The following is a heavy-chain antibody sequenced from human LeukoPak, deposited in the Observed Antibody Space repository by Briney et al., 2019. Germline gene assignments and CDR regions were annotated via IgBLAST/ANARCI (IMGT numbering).Heavy chain of an antibody. Sequence: GGSLRLSCAASGLTFSTYSMTWVRQGPGKGLEWVSSIYSNGDSKFYADSVKGRFTISRDNSKNTLYLQMSSLRTGDTAIYYCAKDVVPDSGWDLDYWGQGTLVTVSS. J-gene: IGHJ4*02. CDR1: GLTFSTYS. CDR2: IYSNGDSK. D-gene: IGHD6-19*01. V-gene: IGHV3-23*01. CDR3: AKDVVPDSGWDLDY.